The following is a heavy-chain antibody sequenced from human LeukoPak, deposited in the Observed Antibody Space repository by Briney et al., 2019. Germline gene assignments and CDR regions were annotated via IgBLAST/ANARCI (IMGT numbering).Heavy chain of an antibody. V-gene: IGHV3-66*01. J-gene: IGHJ4*02. Sequence: GGSLRLSCVASGFTGSSHYMSWVRQAPGKGLEWVSVIYRGDGTYYADSVKGRFTISRDNSRNTVYLQMNSLRVEDTAVYYCAREIGGTVEVATMNYWGRGTLVTVSS. CDR1: GFTGSSHY. D-gene: IGHD5-24*01. CDR3: AREIGGTVEVATMNY. CDR2: IYRGDGT.